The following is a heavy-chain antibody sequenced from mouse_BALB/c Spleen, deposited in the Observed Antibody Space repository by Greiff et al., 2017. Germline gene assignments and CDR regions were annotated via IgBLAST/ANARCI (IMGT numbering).Heavy chain of an antibody. V-gene: IGHV5-6-3*01. CDR1: GFTFSSYG. CDR3: ARGNDYDYGWFAY. D-gene: IGHD2-4*01. CDR2: INSNGGST. J-gene: IGHJ3*01. Sequence: EVQVVESGGGLVQPGGSLKLSCAASGFTFSSYGMSWVRQTPDKRLELVATINSNGGSTYYPDSVKGRFTISRDNAKNTLYLQMSSMKSEDTAMYYCARGNDYDYGWFAYWGQGTLVTVSA.